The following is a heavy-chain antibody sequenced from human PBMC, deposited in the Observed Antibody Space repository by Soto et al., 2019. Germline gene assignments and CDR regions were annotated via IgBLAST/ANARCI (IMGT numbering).Heavy chain of an antibody. J-gene: IGHJ6*02. CDR2: ISYDGSNK. CDR3: ASEYSSSWYDLSYYYYYGMDV. Sequence: QVQLVESGGGVVQPGRSLRLSCAASGFTFSSYAMHWVRQAPGKGLEWVAVISYDGSNKYYADSVKGRFTISRDNSKNTLYLQMNSLRAEDTAVYYCASEYSSSWYDLSYYYYYGMDVWGQGTTVTVSS. D-gene: IGHD6-13*01. V-gene: IGHV3-30-3*01. CDR1: GFTFSSYA.